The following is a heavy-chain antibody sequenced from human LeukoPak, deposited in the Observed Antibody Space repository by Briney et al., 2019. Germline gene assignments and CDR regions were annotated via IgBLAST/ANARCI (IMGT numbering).Heavy chain of an antibody. Sequence: ASVKVSCKASGYTFTSYYMHWVRQAPGQGLEWMGIINPSGGSTSYAQKFQGRVTMTRDTSTSTVYMELSSLRSEDTAAYYCARDGVDGDYVSYWGQGTLVTVSS. CDR3: ARDGVDGDYVSY. CDR1: GYTFTSYY. D-gene: IGHD4-17*01. J-gene: IGHJ4*02. CDR2: INPSGGST. V-gene: IGHV1-46*01.